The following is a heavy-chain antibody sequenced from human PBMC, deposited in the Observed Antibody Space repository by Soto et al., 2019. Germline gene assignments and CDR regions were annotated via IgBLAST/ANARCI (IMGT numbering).Heavy chain of an antibody. CDR2: IIPIFGTV. CDR1: GGSFRTYS. CDR3: AKGAVAGTPTSYYYYGMDV. J-gene: IGHJ6*02. D-gene: IGHD6-19*01. Sequence: QVQLLQSGAEVKKPGSSVRVSCEASGGSFRTYSISWVRQAPGQGLEWMGEIIPIFGTVNYAQKFQGRVTTTADXPXTXGXXDLRSLRSEDTAVYYCAKGAVAGTPTSYYYYGMDVWGQGTTVTVSS. V-gene: IGHV1-69*12.